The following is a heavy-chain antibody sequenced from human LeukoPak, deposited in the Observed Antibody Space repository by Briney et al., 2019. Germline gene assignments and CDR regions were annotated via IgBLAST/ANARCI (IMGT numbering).Heavy chain of an antibody. D-gene: IGHD2-8*02. Sequence: GGSLRLSCAASGFTVSSNYMSWVRQAPGKGLEWVSVIYSGGSTYYADSVKGRFTISRDNSKNTLYLQMNSLRAEDTAVYYCARVVPWYYFDYWGQGTLVTVSS. V-gene: IGHV3-66*01. CDR1: GFTVSSNY. CDR2: IYSGGST. CDR3: ARVVPWYYFDY. J-gene: IGHJ4*02.